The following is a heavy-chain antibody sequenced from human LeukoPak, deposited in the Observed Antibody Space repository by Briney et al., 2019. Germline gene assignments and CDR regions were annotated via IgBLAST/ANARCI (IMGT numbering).Heavy chain of an antibody. J-gene: IGHJ3*02. Sequence: GGSLRLSCAASGFTFSSYSMNWVRQAPGKGLEWLSYFSRGNTIYYADSVKGRFTISRDNAKNSLYLQMNSLRAEDTAVYYCARDLHITMVRGVISVGAFDIWGQGTMVTVSS. D-gene: IGHD3-10*01. V-gene: IGHV3-48*01. CDR3: ARDLHITMVRGVISVGAFDI. CDR1: GFTFSSYS. CDR2: FSRGNTI.